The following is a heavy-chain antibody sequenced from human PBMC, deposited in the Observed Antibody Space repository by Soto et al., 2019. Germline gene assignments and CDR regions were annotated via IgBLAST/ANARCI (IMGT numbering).Heavy chain of an antibody. Sequence: QVQLQESGPGLVKPSQTLSLTCTVSVGPTRRGDSSWVWIRKPPGKALDGIGYIYYSGSTYYNPSLKSRVTISVDTSKNQFSLKLSSVTAADTAVYYCARGWGRIAAAEDWFDPWGQGTLVTVSS. CDR1: VGPTRRGDSS. J-gene: IGHJ5*02. CDR2: IYYSGST. CDR3: ARGWGRIAAAEDWFDP. V-gene: IGHV4-30-4*01. D-gene: IGHD6-13*01.